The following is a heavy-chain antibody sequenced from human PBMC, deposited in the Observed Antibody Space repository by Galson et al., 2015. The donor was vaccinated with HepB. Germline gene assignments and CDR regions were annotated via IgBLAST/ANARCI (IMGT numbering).Heavy chain of an antibody. CDR1: EFTFSNYN. J-gene: IGHJ4*02. CDR3: ARENYYYFDY. Sequence: SLRLSCADSEFTFSNYNVNRVRQAPGKGLEWVSSISSGSTYIYYADSVKGRFTISRDNAKNSLYLRMNSLRAEDTAVYFCARENYYYFDYWGQGTLVTVSS. D-gene: IGHD1-7*01. CDR2: ISSGSTYI. V-gene: IGHV3-21*01.